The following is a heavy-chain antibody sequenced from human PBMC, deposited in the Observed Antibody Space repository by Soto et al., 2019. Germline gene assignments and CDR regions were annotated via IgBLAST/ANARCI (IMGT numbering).Heavy chain of an antibody. Sequence: GGSLRLSCAASGFTFSSYAMSWVRQAPGKGLEWVSAVSGSGGSTYYADSVKGRFTISRDNSKNTLYLQMNSLRAEDTAVYYCASTNYYDFWSGYSYGMDVWGQGTTVTVSS. D-gene: IGHD3-3*01. CDR2: VSGSGGST. CDR3: ASTNYYDFWSGYSYGMDV. V-gene: IGHV3-23*01. CDR1: GFTFSSYA. J-gene: IGHJ6*02.